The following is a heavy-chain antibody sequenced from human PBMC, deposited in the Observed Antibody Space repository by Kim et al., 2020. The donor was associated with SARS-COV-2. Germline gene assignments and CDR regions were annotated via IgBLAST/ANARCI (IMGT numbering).Heavy chain of an antibody. D-gene: IGHD3-22*01. CDR2: VYYSGNT. J-gene: IGHJ4*02. CDR3: ARDYYDSSGPWGFDF. V-gene: IGHV4-59*13. Sequence: SETLSLTCTVSGGSISSYYWTWIRQPPGKGLEWIGYVYYSGNTNYNPSLKSRVTISVDTSKNQFSLNLSSVTTADTAVYYCARDYYDSSGPWGFDFWGQGTLVTVSS. CDR1: GGSISSYY.